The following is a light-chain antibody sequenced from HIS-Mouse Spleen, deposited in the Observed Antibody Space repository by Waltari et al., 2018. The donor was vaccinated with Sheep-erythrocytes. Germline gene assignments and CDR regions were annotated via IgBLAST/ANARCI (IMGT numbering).Light chain of an antibody. CDR1: QDISND. J-gene: IGKJ2*01. Sequence: DIQTTQSPSSLSASVGDRVTITCQASQDISNDLNWYQKKPGKAPKPLIYDASNLETGVPSRFSGSGSGTDFTFTISSLQPEDIATYYCQQYDNLPYTFGQGTKLEIK. CDR3: QQYDNLPYT. CDR2: DAS. V-gene: IGKV1-33*01.